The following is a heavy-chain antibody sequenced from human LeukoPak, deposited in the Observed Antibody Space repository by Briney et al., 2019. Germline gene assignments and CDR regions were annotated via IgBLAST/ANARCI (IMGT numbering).Heavy chain of an antibody. CDR3: ASRLVTKYFDY. CDR2: IYYSGST. Sequence: SETLSLTCTVSGGSISSSSYYWGWIRQPPGKGLEWIGGIYYSGSTYYNPSLKSRVTISVDTSKNQFSLRLSSVTAADTAVYYCASRLVTKYFDYWGQGTPVTVSS. J-gene: IGHJ4*02. V-gene: IGHV4-39*01. CDR1: GGSISSSSYY. D-gene: IGHD2-21*02.